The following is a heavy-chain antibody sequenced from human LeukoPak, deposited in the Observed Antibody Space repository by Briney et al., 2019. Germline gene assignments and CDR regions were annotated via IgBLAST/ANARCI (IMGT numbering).Heavy chain of an antibody. V-gene: IGHV3-74*01. CDR1: GFSFSSYW. CDR3: ARDLDSYGSY. J-gene: IGHJ4*02. CDR2: IKSDGSST. D-gene: IGHD5-18*01. Sequence: PGGSLRLSCAASGFSFSSYWMYWVRQVAGKGLVWVSRIKSDGSSTSYADSVKGRFTISRDNAKNTLYLQMDSLRAEDTAVYHCARDLDSYGSYWGQGTLVTVSS.